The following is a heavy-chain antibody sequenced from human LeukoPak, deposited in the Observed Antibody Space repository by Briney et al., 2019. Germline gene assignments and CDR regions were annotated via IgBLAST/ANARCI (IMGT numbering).Heavy chain of an antibody. V-gene: IGHV3-21*01. CDR3: AKPHFDD. CDR1: GFTFNSYS. CDR2: ISGSNSYI. J-gene: IGHJ4*02. Sequence: GGSLRLSCAASGFTFNSYSMNWVRQAPGKGLEWVSSISGSNSYIYYADSVKGRFTISRDNSKNTLYLQMNSLRAGDTAVYYCAKPHFDDWGQGTLVTVS.